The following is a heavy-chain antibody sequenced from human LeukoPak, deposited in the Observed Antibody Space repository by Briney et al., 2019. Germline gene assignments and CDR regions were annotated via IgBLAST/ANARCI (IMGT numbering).Heavy chain of an antibody. CDR2: ISNSGGST. Sequence: GGSLRLSCAASGFTFSTYAMSWVRQAPGKELEWVSVISNSGGSTYYADSVKGRFTISRDNSKNTLYLQMNSLRAEDTALYYCATTYTSSWYNYWGQGTPVTVSS. D-gene: IGHD6-13*01. CDR3: ATTYTSSWYNY. J-gene: IGHJ4*02. CDR1: GFTFSTYA. V-gene: IGHV3-23*01.